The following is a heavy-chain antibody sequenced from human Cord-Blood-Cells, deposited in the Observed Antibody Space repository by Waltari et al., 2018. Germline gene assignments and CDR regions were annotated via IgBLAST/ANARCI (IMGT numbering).Heavy chain of an antibody. J-gene: IGHJ4*02. D-gene: IGHD1-26*01. CDR2: IIPIFGTA. V-gene: IGHV1-69*01. Sequence: GLEWMGGIIPIFGTANYAQKFQGRVTITADESTSTAYMELSSLRSEDTAVYYCARYRSGFGYFDYWGQETLVTVSS. CDR3: ARYRSGFGYFDY.